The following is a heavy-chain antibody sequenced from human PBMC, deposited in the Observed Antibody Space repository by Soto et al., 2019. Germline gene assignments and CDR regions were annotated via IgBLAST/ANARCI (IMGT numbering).Heavy chain of an antibody. V-gene: IGHV3-66*01. CDR2: MYSGGSR. D-gene: IGHD6-13*01. J-gene: IGHJ4*02. CDR3: ASAWQSSSWWDFDY. CDR1: GFTVSSSY. Sequence: EVQLVESGGGLVQPGGSLRLSCVVSGFTVSSSYMNWVRQAPGKGLEWVSVMYSGGSRYYADSVKGRFTISRDSSKNTLYLQMNSLRDEDTAVYYCASAWQSSSWWDFDYWGQGTLVTVSS.